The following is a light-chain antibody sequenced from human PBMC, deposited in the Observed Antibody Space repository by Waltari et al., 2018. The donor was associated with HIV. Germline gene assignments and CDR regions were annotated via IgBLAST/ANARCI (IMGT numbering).Light chain of an antibody. V-gene: IGLV2-11*01. CDR3: CSYAGTYTWV. J-gene: IGLJ3*02. Sequence: QSALTQPRSVSGSPGQSVTISCTGTSGDVGGYNYVSWYQQHPGKAPKLMIYDVSNRPSGVPDRFSGSKSGNTASLTISGLQAEDEADYYCCSYAGTYTWVFGGGTKLTVL. CDR1: SGDVGGYNY. CDR2: DVS.